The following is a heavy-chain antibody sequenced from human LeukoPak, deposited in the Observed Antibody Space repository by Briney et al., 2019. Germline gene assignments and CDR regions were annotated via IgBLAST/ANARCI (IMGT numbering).Heavy chain of an antibody. J-gene: IGHJ4*02. CDR2: IYYSGST. CDR3: ARHLGMAVAGIFDY. Sequence: SETLSLTCTISGGSISSYYWSWIRQPPGKGLEWSGYIYYSGSTHYNPSLKSRVTISVDTSKNQFSLKLSSVTAADTAVYYCARHLGMAVAGIFDYWGQGTLVTVSS. V-gene: IGHV4-59*08. CDR1: GGSISSYY. D-gene: IGHD6-19*01.